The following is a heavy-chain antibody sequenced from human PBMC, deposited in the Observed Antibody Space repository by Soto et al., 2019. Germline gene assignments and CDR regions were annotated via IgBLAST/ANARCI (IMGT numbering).Heavy chain of an antibody. Sequence: QVQLVESGEGVVQPGRSLRLSCAASGFTFSSYGMHWVRQAPGKGLEWVAVISYDGSNKYYADSVKGRFTISRDNSKNTLYLQMNSLRAEDTAVYYCAKAYGDYVGDGMDVWGQGTTVTVSS. D-gene: IGHD4-17*01. J-gene: IGHJ6*02. CDR3: AKAYGDYVGDGMDV. CDR2: ISYDGSNK. V-gene: IGHV3-30*18. CDR1: GFTFSSYG.